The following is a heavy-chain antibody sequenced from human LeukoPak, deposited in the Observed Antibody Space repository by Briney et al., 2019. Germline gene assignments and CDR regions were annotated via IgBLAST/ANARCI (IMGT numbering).Heavy chain of an antibody. D-gene: IGHD4-17*01. V-gene: IGHV4-4*07. Sequence: PSETLSLTCTVSGGSFSSYYWSWIRQPAGKGLEWIGRIYTSGSTNSNPSLKSRVTMSVDTSKSQFSLKLISVTAADTAVYYCASLNGDYAFDYWGQGTLVTVSS. CDR1: GGSFSSYY. CDR2: IYTSGST. CDR3: ASLNGDYAFDY. J-gene: IGHJ4*02.